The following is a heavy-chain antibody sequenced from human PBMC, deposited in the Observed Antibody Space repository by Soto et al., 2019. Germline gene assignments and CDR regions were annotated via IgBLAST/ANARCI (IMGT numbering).Heavy chain of an antibody. D-gene: IGHD3-3*01. CDR1: GGSISTDSYN. J-gene: IGHJ3*01. CDR3: AIFFGNAFDV. CDR2: IYYDGTP. Sequence: QLQLQESGPGLVKPSETLSLTCSVSGGSISTDSYNWDWIRQSPGKGLEWIGTIYYDGTPSYNPSLKSQVTISVDTSRNHFSRKVKSVTAADTAMYYCAIFFGNAFDVWGQGTMVKVSS. V-gene: IGHV4-39*02.